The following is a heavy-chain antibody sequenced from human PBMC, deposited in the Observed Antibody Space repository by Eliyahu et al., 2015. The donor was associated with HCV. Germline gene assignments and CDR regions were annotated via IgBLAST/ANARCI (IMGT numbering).Heavy chain of an antibody. CDR1: GGSFGGXX. Sequence: QVQLQQWGAGLLKPSETLSLTCAVFGGSFGGXXWSWIRXPPGKGLEWIGEMNHSGXTNYNPSLKSRVTISVDTSNNQFSLKLTSVTAADTAVYYCARLPDSGYCTSSSDNCPPWGFDYWGQGTLVTVSS. D-gene: IGHD2-2*01. V-gene: IGHV4-34*01. CDR3: ARLPDSGYCTSSSDNCPPWGFDY. J-gene: IGHJ4*02. CDR2: MNHSGXT.